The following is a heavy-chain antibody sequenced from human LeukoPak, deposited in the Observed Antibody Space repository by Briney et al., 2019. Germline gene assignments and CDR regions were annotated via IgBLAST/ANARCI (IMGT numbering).Heavy chain of an antibody. Sequence: GASVKVSCKASGGTFSSYAISWVRQAPGQGLEWMGGIIPIFGTANYAQKFQGRVTITADESTSTAYMELSSLRSEDTAVYYCAIGTYDFWSGYFQPGYYYGMDVWGQGTTVTVSS. D-gene: IGHD3-3*01. J-gene: IGHJ6*02. CDR1: GGTFSSYA. CDR2: IIPIFGTA. V-gene: IGHV1-69*01. CDR3: AIGTYDFWSGYFQPGYYYGMDV.